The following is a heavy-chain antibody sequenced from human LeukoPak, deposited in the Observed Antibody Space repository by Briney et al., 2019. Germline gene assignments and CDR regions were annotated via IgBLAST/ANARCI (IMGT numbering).Heavy chain of an antibody. V-gene: IGHV6-1*01. Sequence: SPTLSLTFAISGDSVSINSAAWNWIRQSPSRGLEWLGRTYYMSKWYNDYAVSVKSRITITPDTSKNQFSLQMNSVTPEDTAVYYCARDAGRAYNYYGSGSYYYFDYWGQGTLVTVSS. CDR2: TYYMSKWYN. CDR3: ARDAGRAYNYYGSGSYYYFDY. CDR1: GDSVSINSAA. J-gene: IGHJ4*02. D-gene: IGHD3-10*01.